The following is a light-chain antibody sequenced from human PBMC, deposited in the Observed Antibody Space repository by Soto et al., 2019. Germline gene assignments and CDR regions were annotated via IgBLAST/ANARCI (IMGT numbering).Light chain of an antibody. V-gene: IGKV1-33*01. CDR1: QDIDNY. CDR2: GAS. CDR3: QQYDNLALT. J-gene: IGKJ4*01. Sequence: DMHVAQSPSSLSASLLYIVTITCXASQDIDNYLNWYQQKPGKAPKVLIYGASNLETGVTSRFSGSGSGTEFIFTISSLQPEDIGTYYCQQYDNLALTFGGGTKVDIK.